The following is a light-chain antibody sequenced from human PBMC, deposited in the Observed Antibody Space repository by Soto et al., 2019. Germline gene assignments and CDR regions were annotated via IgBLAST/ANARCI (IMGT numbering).Light chain of an antibody. CDR2: SAS. CDR3: QQYGTSLPLT. J-gene: IGKJ4*01. CDR1: QSISSYY. Sequence: EIVLTQSPGTLSLSPGERATLSCRASQSISSYYFAWYQHKPGQAPRLLIYSASTRATGIPDRFSGSGSGTDFTLTISRLEPEDFAVYYCQQYGTSLPLTFGGGTKVEIK. V-gene: IGKV3-20*01.